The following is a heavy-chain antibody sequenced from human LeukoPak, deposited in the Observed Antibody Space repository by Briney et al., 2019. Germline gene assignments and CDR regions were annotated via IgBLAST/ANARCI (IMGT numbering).Heavy chain of an antibody. V-gene: IGHV1-18*01. D-gene: IGHD5-18*01. J-gene: IGHJ6*02. CDR2: ISAYNGNT. Sequence: ASVKVSCKASGYTFTSYGISWVRQAPGQGLEWMGWISAYNGNTNYAQKLQGRVTMTTDTSTSTAYMEPRSLRAEDTAVYYCASKWVPGIQLWFSRKDVWGQGTTVTVSS. CDR3: ASKWVPGIQLWFSRKDV. CDR1: GYTFTSYG.